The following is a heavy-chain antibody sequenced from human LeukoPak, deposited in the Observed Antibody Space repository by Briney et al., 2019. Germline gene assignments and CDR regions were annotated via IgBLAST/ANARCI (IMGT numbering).Heavy chain of an antibody. J-gene: IGHJ4*02. CDR2: INPSGGST. CDR3: AREGLTYYDSSGYYYGGYDY. D-gene: IGHD3-22*01. CDR1: GYTFTSYY. Sequence: ASVKVSCKASGYTFTSYYMHWVRQAPGQGLEWMGIINPSGGSTSYAQKFQGRVTMTRDMSTSTVYMELSSLRSEDTTVYYCAREGLTYYDSSGYYYGGYDYWGQGTLVTVSS. V-gene: IGHV1-46*01.